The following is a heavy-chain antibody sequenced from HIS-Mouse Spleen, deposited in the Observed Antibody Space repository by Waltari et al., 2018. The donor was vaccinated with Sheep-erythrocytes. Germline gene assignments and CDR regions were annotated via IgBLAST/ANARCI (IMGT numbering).Heavy chain of an antibody. D-gene: IGHD6-13*01. Sequence: LEWMGWISAYNGNTNYAQKLQGRVTMTTDTSTSTAYMELRSLRSDDTAVYYCARLPGSWYVDYWGQGTLVTVSS. CDR2: ISAYNGNT. CDR3: ARLPGSWYVDY. J-gene: IGHJ4*02. V-gene: IGHV1-18*01.